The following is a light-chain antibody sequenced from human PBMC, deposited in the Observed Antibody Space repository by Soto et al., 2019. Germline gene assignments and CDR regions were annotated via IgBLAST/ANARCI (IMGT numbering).Light chain of an antibody. CDR1: SSNIGSNT. CDR3: AAWDDSLNGVV. V-gene: IGLV1-44*01. J-gene: IGLJ2*01. CDR2: SNN. Sequence: QSALTQPPSASGTPGQRVTISCSGSSSNIGSNTVNWYQQLPGTAPKLLIYSNNQRPSGVPDRFSDSKSGTSASLAISGLQSEDEADYYCAAWDDSLNGVVFGGGTQLTVL.